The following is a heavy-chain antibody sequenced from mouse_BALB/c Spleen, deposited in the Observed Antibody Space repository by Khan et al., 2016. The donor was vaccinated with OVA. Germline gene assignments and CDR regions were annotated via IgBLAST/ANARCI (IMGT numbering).Heavy chain of an antibody. Sequence: EVQLVESGPGLVKPSQSLSLTCTVTGYSITSDYAWNWIRQFPGNKLEWMGYISNSGNTKYNPSLKSRISITRDTSKNQFFLQLNFVTIEDTATDYCARIQGGDFDYWGQGTTLTVSS. CDR2: ISNSGNT. CDR1: GYSITSDYA. J-gene: IGHJ2*01. CDR3: ARIQGGDFDY. D-gene: IGHD3-2*02. V-gene: IGHV3-2*02.